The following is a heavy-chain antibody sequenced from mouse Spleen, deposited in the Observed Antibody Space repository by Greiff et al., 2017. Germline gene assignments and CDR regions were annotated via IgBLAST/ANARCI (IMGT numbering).Heavy chain of an antibody. V-gene: IGHV1S81*02. Sequence: VQLQQPGAELVKPGASVKLSCKASGYTFTSYYMYWVKQRPGQGLEWIGGINPSNGGTNYNEKFKSKATLTVDKSSSTAYMQLSSLTSEDSAVYYCARGDDGYYVWFAYWGQGTLVTVSA. J-gene: IGHJ3*01. CDR2: INPSNGGT. CDR3: ARGDDGYYVWFAY. D-gene: IGHD2-3*01. CDR1: GYTFTSYY.